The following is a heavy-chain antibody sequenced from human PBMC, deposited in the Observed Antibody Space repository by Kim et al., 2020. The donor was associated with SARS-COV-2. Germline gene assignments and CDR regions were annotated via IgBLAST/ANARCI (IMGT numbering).Heavy chain of an antibody. CDR3: ARFGSALSRSGMDV. J-gene: IGHJ6*02. Sequence: SETLSLTCTVSGGSISSYYWSWIRQPAGKGLEWIGRIYTSGSTNYNPSLKSRVTMSVDTSKKQFSLKLSSVTAADTAVYYCARFGSALSRSGMDVWGQGTTVTVSS. D-gene: IGHD3-10*01. CDR1: GGSISSYY. V-gene: IGHV4-4*07. CDR2: IYTSGST.